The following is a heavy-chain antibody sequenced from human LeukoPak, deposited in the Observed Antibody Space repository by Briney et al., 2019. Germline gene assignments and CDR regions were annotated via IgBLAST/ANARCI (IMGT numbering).Heavy chain of an antibody. Sequence: SETLSLTCTVSGGSISSYYRSWIRQPPGKGLEWIGSIYYSGSTYYNPSLKSRVTISVDTSKNQFSLKLSSVTAADTAVYYCARRGSSWYYFDYWGQGTLVTVSS. CDR1: GGSISSYY. J-gene: IGHJ4*02. D-gene: IGHD6-13*01. CDR2: IYYSGST. CDR3: ARRGSSWYYFDY. V-gene: IGHV4-39*01.